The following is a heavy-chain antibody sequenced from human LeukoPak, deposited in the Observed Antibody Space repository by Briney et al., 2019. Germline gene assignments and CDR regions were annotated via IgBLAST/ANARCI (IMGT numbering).Heavy chain of an antibody. V-gene: IGHV1-2*02. CDR2: INPNSGGT. CDR3: ARAYCSSTSCRYYYYYMDV. Sequence: ASVKVSCKASGYTFTGYYMHWVRQAPGQGLEWMGWINPNSGGTNYAQKFQGRVTMSRDTSISTAYMELSRLRSDDTAVYYGARAYCSSTSCRYYYYYMDVWGKGTTVTVSS. CDR1: GYTFTGYY. J-gene: IGHJ6*03. D-gene: IGHD2-2*01.